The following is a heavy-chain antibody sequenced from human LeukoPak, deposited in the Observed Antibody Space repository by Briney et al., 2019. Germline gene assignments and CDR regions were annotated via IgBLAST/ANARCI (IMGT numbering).Heavy chain of an antibody. Sequence: GGSLRLSCSASGFTFSSYAMHWVRQAPGKGLEYVSAISSNGGSRYYADSVKGRFTISRDNSKNTLYLQMSSLRAEDTAVYYCVKESGFMVAPNSAFDIWGQGTMVTVSS. J-gene: IGHJ3*02. V-gene: IGHV3-64D*06. D-gene: IGHD4/OR15-4a*01. CDR2: ISSNGGSR. CDR3: VKESGFMVAPNSAFDI. CDR1: GFTFSSYA.